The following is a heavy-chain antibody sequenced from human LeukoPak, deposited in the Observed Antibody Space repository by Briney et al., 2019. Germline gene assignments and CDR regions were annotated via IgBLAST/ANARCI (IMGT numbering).Heavy chain of an antibody. CDR1: AGSISSYY. V-gene: IGHV4-59*08. D-gene: IGHD2-15*01. Sequence: SETLSLTCNVSAGSISSYYWNWIRQPPGKGLEWIGYIYYSGTSNYNPSLKSRITISVDTSKNQFSLKLTSVTAADTAVYYCARQGSGGRAFDIWGQGTMVTVSS. J-gene: IGHJ3*02. CDR2: IYYSGTS. CDR3: ARQGSGGRAFDI.